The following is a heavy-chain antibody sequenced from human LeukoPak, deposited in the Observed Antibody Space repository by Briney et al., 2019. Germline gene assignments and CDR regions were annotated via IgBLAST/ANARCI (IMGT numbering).Heavy chain of an antibody. CDR1: GDSVSSNSAA. V-gene: IGHV6-1*01. D-gene: IGHD6-19*01. CDR2: TYYRSKWYN. CDR3: ARQPYSSGWYGDANWFDP. J-gene: IGHJ5*02. Sequence: SQTLSLTCAISGDSVSSNSAAWNWIRQSPSRGLEWLGRTYYRSKWYNDYAVSVKSRITIKPDTSKHQFSLQLNSVTPEDTAVYYCARQPYSSGWYGDANWFDPWGQGTLVTVSS.